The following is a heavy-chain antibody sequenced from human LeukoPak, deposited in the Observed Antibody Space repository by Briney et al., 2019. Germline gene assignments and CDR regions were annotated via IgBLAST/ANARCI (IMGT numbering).Heavy chain of an antibody. J-gene: IGHJ4*02. CDR2: IYHSGST. CDR3: ARRTVTGVDY. V-gene: IGHV4-4*02. D-gene: IGHD4-17*01. Sequence: GSLRLSCAASGISFSNYSMNWVRQPPGKGLEWVGEIYHSGSTNYNPSLKSRVTISVDKSKNQFSLKLSSVTAADTAVYYCARRTVTGVDYWGQGTLVTVSS. CDR1: GISFSNY.